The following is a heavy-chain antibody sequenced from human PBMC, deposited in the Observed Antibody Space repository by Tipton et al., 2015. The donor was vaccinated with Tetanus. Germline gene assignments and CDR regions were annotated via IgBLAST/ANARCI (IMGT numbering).Heavy chain of an antibody. Sequence: TLSLTCAVSGVSIRSSTYFWGWIRQPPGKGLEWIGHIFYTGSRHYNPSLESRVTISVDTSKNQFSLNLTSVTVADSAVYFCARVSRRNFYFDYWGPGAQVTVSS. J-gene: IGHJ4*02. CDR3: ARVSRRNFYFDY. D-gene: IGHD2/OR15-2a*01. V-gene: IGHV4-39*07. CDR1: GVSIRSSTYF. CDR2: IFYTGSR.